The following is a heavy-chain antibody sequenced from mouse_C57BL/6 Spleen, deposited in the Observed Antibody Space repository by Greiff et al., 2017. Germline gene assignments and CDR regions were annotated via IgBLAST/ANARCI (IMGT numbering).Heavy chain of an antibody. CDR1: GYTFTGYW. D-gene: IGHD2-2*01. Sequence: QVQLQQSGAELMKPGASVKLSCKATGYTFTGYWIEWVKQRPGHGLEWIGGILPGSGSTNYYEKFKGKATFTADTSSNTAYMQLSSLTTEDSAIYYCASREGVTTSAFDYWGQGTTLTVSS. V-gene: IGHV1-9*01. CDR2: ILPGSGST. CDR3: ASREGVTTSAFDY. J-gene: IGHJ2*01.